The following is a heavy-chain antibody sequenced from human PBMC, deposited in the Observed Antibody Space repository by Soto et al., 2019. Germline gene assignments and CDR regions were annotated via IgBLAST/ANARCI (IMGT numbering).Heavy chain of an antibody. Sequence: WGSLRLACAASGFTFISYWISCVRHSPLKGLEWVANIKQDGSEKYYVDSVKGRFTISRDNAKNSLYLQMNSLRAEDTAVYYCARESAYGSGYDAFDIWGQGTMVTVSS. CDR1: GFTFISYW. V-gene: IGHV3-7*03. CDR3: ARESAYGSGYDAFDI. D-gene: IGHD3-10*01. J-gene: IGHJ3*02. CDR2: IKQDGSEK.